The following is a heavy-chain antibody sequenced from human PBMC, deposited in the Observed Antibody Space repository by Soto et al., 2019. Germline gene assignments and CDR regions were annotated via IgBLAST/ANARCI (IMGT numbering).Heavy chain of an antibody. D-gene: IGHD3-16*02. CDR3: ARVNIVDSSEFDP. J-gene: IGHJ5*02. V-gene: IGHV4-31*03. CDR2: IYYSGST. CDR1: GGSISSGGYY. Sequence: SEPLSLTCTVSGGSISSGGYYWSWIRQHPGKGLEWIGYIYYSGSTYYNPSLKSRVTISVDTSKNQFSLKLSSVTAADTAVYYCARVNIVDSSEFDPWGQGTLVTVSS.